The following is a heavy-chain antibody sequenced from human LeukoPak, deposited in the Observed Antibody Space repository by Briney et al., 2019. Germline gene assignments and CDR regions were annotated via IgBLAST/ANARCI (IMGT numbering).Heavy chain of an antibody. V-gene: IGHV1-2*02. J-gene: IGHJ5*02. D-gene: IGHD6-13*01. Sequence: ASVKVSCKASGYTFTGYYMHWVRQAPGQGLEWMGWINPNSGGTNYAQKFQGRVTMTRDTSISTAYIELSRLRSDDTAVHYCARVFGSSWYFWFDPWGQGTLVTVSS. CDR1: GYTFTGYY. CDR2: INPNSGGT. CDR3: ARVFGSSWYFWFDP.